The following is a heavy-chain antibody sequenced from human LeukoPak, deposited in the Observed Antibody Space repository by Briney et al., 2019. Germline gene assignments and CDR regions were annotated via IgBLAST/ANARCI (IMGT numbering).Heavy chain of an antibody. J-gene: IGHJ4*02. CDR2: IYYSGST. CDR1: GVSIGVTSYY. D-gene: IGHD5-18*01. Sequence: PSETLPLTCNVSGVSIGVTSYYWGWIRQPPGKGLEWIGSIYYSGSTYYNPSLKSRLTISVDTSKNQFSLKLSSVTAADTAVYYCAREYGYGFDYWGQGTLVTVSS. V-gene: IGHV4-39*07. CDR3: AREYGYGFDY.